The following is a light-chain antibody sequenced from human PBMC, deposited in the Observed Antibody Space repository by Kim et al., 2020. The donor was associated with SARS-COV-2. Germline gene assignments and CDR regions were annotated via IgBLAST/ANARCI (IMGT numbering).Light chain of an antibody. J-gene: IGLJ3*02. V-gene: IGLV3-21*04. Sequence: APGKTARITCGGKNIGSKSVHWYQQKPGQAPVLVIYYDSDRPSGIPERFSGSNSGNTATLTISRVEAGDEADYYCQVWDSSSDLRVFGGGTQLTVL. CDR3: QVWDSSSDLRV. CDR1: NIGSKS. CDR2: YDS.